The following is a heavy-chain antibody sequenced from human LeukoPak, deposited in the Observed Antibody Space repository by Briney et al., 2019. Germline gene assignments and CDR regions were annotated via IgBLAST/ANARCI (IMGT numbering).Heavy chain of an antibody. V-gene: IGHV3-23*01. CDR1: GFTFNNYA. Sequence: GGSLRLSCAASGFTFNNYAMNWVRQAPGKGLEWVSGISGSGGSTYYADSVKGRFTISRDNSKNTLYLQMNRLRAEDTAVYYCAKDRGQLDAFDIWGQGTMVTVSS. D-gene: IGHD6-13*01. CDR2: ISGSGGST. CDR3: AKDRGQLDAFDI. J-gene: IGHJ3*02.